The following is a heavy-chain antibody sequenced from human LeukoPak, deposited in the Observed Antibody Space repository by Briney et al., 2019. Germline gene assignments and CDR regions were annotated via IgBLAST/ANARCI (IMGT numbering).Heavy chain of an antibody. CDR3: ARDNRYSGSYADY. CDR1: GYTFTGYY. Sequence: GASVKVSCKASGYTFTGYYMHWVRQAPGQGLEWMGWINPNSGGTNYAQKFQGRVTMTRDTSISTAYMELSSLRSEDTAVYYCARDNRYSGSYADYWGQGTLVTVSS. V-gene: IGHV1-2*02. CDR2: INPNSGGT. J-gene: IGHJ4*02. D-gene: IGHD1-26*01.